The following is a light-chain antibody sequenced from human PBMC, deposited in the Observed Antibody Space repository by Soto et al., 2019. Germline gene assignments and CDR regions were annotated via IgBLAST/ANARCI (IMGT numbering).Light chain of an antibody. CDR2: APS. V-gene: IGKV1-12*01. J-gene: IGKJ4*01. Sequence: DIQMTQSPSSVSSSVGDRVTITCRASQGISSWLASYQQKPGKAPKLLIYAPSSLQSGVPSRFSGGGSGTDFTRTISSLQPEDFATYYCQPSTSFPLTFGGGTKVQIK. CDR1: QGISSW. CDR3: QPSTSFPLT.